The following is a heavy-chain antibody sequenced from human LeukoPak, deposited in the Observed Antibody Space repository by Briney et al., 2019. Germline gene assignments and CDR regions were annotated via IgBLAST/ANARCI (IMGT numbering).Heavy chain of an antibody. J-gene: IGHJ4*02. D-gene: IGHD1/OR15-1a*01. Sequence: PSDTLSPTCTVSGGSISPYYWSWIRQPPGKGLEWIGYVYYTGSTDYNPSLKSRVTISVDTSKNQFSLKLSSVAAAGTAVYYCVRDRHWTNDWVFDYWGQGTLVTVSS. CDR1: GGSISPYY. CDR2: VYYTGST. V-gene: IGHV4-59*01. CDR3: VRDRHWTNDWVFDY.